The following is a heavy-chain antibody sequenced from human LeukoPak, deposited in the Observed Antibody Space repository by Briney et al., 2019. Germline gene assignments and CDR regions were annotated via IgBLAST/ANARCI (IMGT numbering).Heavy chain of an antibody. CDR1: GGPIDRHY. D-gene: IGHD6-13*01. J-gene: IGHJ4*02. CDR2: VFYPGST. CDR3: ASRPAGSTWYGVFDY. V-gene: IGHV4-59*11. Sequence: SETLSLTCTVSGGPIDRHYWSWIRQPPGKGLEWIGYVFYPGSTNYNTSLKSRVTTSLDTSRDQFSLRLTSVTAADTAIYYCASRPAGSTWYGVFDYWSQGTLVTVSS.